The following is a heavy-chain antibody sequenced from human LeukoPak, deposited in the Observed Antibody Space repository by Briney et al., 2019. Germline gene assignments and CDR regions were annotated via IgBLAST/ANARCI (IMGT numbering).Heavy chain of an antibody. D-gene: IGHD3-10*01. CDR1: GGSISSSSYY. Sequence: PSETLSLTCTVSGGSISSSSYYWGWIRQPPGKGLEWIGSIYYSGSTYYNLSLKSRVTISVDTSKNQFSLKLSSVTAADTAVYYCARDGSGSWPWGQGTLVTVSS. V-gene: IGHV4-39*07. CDR2: IYYSGST. CDR3: ARDGSGSWP. J-gene: IGHJ4*02.